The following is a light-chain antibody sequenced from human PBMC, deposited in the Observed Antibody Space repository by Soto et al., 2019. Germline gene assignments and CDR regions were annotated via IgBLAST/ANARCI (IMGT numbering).Light chain of an antibody. J-gene: IGLJ1*01. CDR1: SSDVGGYNY. CDR2: DVS. V-gene: IGLV2-11*01. Sequence: QSVLTQPRSVSGSPGQSVTISCTGTSSDVGGYNYVSWYQQHPGKAPKLMIYDVSKRPSGVPDRFSGSKSGNTASLTISGLQAEDEADYFCAVWDDSLHGYVFATGTKVTVL. CDR3: AVWDDSLHGYV.